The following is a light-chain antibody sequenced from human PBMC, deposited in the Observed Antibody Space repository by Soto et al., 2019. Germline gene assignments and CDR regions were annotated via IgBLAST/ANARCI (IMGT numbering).Light chain of an antibody. CDR1: QSLLHRNGYND. J-gene: IGKJ1*01. Sequence: LSLPVTPREPASIPCRSSQSLLHRNGYNDLDWYLQKPGQSPQLLIYLCSNRASGVADRFSGSGSGTDFTLKIIRVVSAEVGVHDSMQVSAILWTCGQ. V-gene: IGKV2-28*01. CDR2: LCS. CDR3: MQVSAILWT.